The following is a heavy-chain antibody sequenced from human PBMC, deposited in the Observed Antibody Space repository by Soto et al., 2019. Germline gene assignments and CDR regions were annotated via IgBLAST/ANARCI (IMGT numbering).Heavy chain of an antibody. CDR2: ISGGGGST. Sequence: VGSLRLSCAASGFTFSSYAMSWVRQAPGKGLEWVSAISGGGGSTYYADSVKGRFTISRDNSKNTLYLQMNSLRAEDTAVYYCAKDIAVPAAIYYYYYGMDVWGQGTTVTVSS. CDR1: GFTFSSYA. D-gene: IGHD2-2*02. CDR3: AKDIAVPAAIYYYYYGMDV. J-gene: IGHJ6*02. V-gene: IGHV3-23*01.